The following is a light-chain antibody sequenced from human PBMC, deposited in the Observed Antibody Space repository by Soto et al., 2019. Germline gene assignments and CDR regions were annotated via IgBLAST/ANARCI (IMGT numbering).Light chain of an antibody. CDR1: QSISTN. CDR2: GAS. CDR3: QQYNDWPPWYT. J-gene: IGKJ2*01. V-gene: IGKV3-15*01. Sequence: EIVMTQSPATLSVCPGERATLACRASQSISTNLAWYQQKPGQAPRLLIYGASTRATGIPARFSGSGSGAEFTLTISSLQSEDFAVYYCQQYNDWPPWYTFGQGTKVEIK.